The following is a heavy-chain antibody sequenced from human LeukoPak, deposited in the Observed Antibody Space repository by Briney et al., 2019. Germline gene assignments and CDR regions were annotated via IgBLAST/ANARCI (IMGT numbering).Heavy chain of an antibody. CDR1: GGTFISYA. CDR2: IIPIFGTA. CDR3: ARHYGDTYFDGMDV. V-gene: IGHV1-69*13. D-gene: IGHD4-17*01. Sequence: SVKVSCKASGGTFISYAISWVRQAPGQGLEWMGGIIPIFGTANYAQKFQGRVTITADESTSTAYMELSSLRSEDTAVYYCARHYGDTYFDGMDVWGKGTTVTVSS. J-gene: IGHJ6*04.